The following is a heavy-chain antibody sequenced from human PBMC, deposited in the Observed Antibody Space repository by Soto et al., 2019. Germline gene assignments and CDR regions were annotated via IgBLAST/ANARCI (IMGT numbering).Heavy chain of an antibody. Sequence: SETLSLTCSVSGFSVSSTYWGWARQSPGKGLEWIGYVYNSGSTIYSPSLKSRITISMDPSKNQFSLRLRSVTAADTAVYYCGRIPYSSASFDYWGQGNLVTVSS. CDR3: GRIPYSSASFDY. V-gene: IGHV4-59*02. J-gene: IGHJ4*02. CDR1: GFSVSSTY. D-gene: IGHD6-19*01. CDR2: VYNSGST.